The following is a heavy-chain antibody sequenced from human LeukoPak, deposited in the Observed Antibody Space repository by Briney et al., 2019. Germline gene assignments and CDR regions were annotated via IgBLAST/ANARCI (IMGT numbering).Heavy chain of an antibody. Sequence: SETLSLTCAVYGGSFSGYYWSWIRQPPGKGLEWIGEINHRGSTNYNPSLKSRVTISVDTSKNQFSLKLSSVTAADTAVYYCAIAVAGTDRKRYFDYWGQGTLVTVSS. J-gene: IGHJ4*02. D-gene: IGHD6-19*01. CDR1: GGSFSGYY. CDR2: INHRGST. CDR3: AIAVAGTDRKRYFDY. V-gene: IGHV4-34*01.